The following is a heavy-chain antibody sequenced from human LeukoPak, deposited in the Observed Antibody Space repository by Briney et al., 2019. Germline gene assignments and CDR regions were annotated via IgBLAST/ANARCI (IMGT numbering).Heavy chain of an antibody. CDR1: GSPLTHY. V-gene: IGHV1-2*02. CDR2: IKPNSGDT. J-gene: IGHJ6*03. D-gene: IGHD2-2*01. Sequence: ALVKPSCKPAGSPLTHYIHLVRPDPRQGLQWMGWIKPNSGDTGYAQKIQGRVSMPRDTSISAVYMEPSSLTSDDTAVYYCARAASVPAGDYRYWYMDVWGKGTRVIVSS. CDR3: ARAASVPAGDYRYWYMDV.